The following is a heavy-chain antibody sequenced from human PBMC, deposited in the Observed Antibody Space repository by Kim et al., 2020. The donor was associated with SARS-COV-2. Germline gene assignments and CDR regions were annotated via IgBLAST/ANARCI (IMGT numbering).Heavy chain of an antibody. D-gene: IGHD4-17*01. CDR2: IRSKAYGGTT. V-gene: IGHV3-49*03. Sequence: GGSLRLSCTASGFTFGDYAMSWFRQAPGKGLEWVGFIRSKAYGGTTEYAASVKGRFTISRDDSKSIAYLQMNSLKTEDTAVYYCTRDKSYGTATGFDYWGQGTLVTVSS. J-gene: IGHJ4*02. CDR1: GFTFGDYA. CDR3: TRDKSYGTATGFDY.